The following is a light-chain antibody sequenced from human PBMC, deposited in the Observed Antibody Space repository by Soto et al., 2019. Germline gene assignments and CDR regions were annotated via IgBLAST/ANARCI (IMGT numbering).Light chain of an antibody. CDR3: ETWDINTHVV. CDR2: LEGSGSY. Sequence: QSVLTQSSSASASLGSSVKLTCTLSSGHSSYIIAWHQQQPGKAPRYLIKLEGSGSYNKGSGVPDRFSGSSSGADRYLTISNLQFEDEADYYCETWDINTHVVFGGGTKLTVL. V-gene: IGLV4-60*02. J-gene: IGLJ2*01. CDR1: SGHSSYI.